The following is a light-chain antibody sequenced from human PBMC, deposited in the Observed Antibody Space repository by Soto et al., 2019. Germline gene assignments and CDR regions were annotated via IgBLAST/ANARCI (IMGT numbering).Light chain of an antibody. CDR1: QSVSSSY. V-gene: IGKV3-20*01. Sequence: EIVLTQSPGTLSLSPGERATLSCRASQSVSSSYLAWYQQKPGQAPRLRIYGASSRATGIPDRFSGSGSGTDFTLTISRLEPEDFAVYYCQQYGRSPYTFGQGTKLEIK. CDR3: QQYGRSPYT. J-gene: IGKJ2*01. CDR2: GAS.